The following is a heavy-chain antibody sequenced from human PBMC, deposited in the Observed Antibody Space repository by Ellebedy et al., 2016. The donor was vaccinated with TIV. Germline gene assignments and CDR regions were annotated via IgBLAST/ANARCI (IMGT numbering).Heavy chain of an antibody. CDR2: ISAYNGNT. CDR3: ARDSDCSGGSCYSPSGEGI. J-gene: IGHJ3*02. CDR1: GYTFTSYG. D-gene: IGHD2-15*01. Sequence: ASVKVSXKASGYTFTSYGISWVRQAPGQGLEWMGWISAYNGNTNYAQKLQGRVTMTTDTSTSTAYMELRSLRSDDTAVYYCARDSDCSGGSCYSPSGEGIWGQGTMVTVSS. V-gene: IGHV1-18*04.